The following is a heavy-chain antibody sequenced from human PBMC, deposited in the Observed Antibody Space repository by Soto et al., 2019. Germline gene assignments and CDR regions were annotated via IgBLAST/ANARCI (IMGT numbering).Heavy chain of an antibody. CDR1: GFTVSSNY. V-gene: IGHV3-66*01. CDR2: IYSGGST. CDR3: ARDRVSDILTPYYSGMDV. Sequence: EVQLVESGGGLVQPGGSLRLSCAASGFTVSSNYMSWVRQAPGKGLEWVSVIYSGGSTYYADSVKGRFTISRDNSKNTXXLQMNSLRAEDTAVYYWARDRVSDILTPYYSGMDVWGQGTTVTVSS. J-gene: IGHJ6*02. D-gene: IGHD3-9*01.